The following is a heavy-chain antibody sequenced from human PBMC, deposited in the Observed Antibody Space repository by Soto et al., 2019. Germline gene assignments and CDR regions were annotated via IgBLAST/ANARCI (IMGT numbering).Heavy chain of an antibody. CDR2: IIPIFGTA. CDR3: ASVSGSYHPFDY. CDR1: GGTFSSYA. D-gene: IGHD1-26*01. J-gene: IGHJ4*02. V-gene: IGHV1-69*13. Sequence: ASVKVSCKASGGTFSSYAISWVRQAPGQGLEWMGGIIPIFGTANYAQKFQGRVTITADESTSTAYMELSSLRSEDTAVYYCASVSGSYHPFDYWGQGTLVTVSS.